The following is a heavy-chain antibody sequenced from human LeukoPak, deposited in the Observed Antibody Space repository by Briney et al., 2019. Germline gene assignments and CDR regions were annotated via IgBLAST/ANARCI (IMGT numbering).Heavy chain of an antibody. CDR3: VRDGYSAYRYNWFDP. CDR1: SGSMTSSHYY. Sequence: SETLSLTCTVSSGSMTSSHYYWGWIRHPPGKGLEWIGSISYRGSTKYNPSLQRRVTISLDTSKNQFSLKLTSVTVADTAVYYCVRDGYSAYRYNWFDPWGQGTLVSVSS. CDR2: ISYRGST. V-gene: IGHV4-39*07. J-gene: IGHJ5*02. D-gene: IGHD5-12*01.